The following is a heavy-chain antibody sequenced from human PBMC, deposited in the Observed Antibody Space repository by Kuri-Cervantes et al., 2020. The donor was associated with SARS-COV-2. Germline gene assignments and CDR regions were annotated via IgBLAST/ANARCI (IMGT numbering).Heavy chain of an antibody. CDR2: ISSSSSYI. CDR1: GFTFSSYS. J-gene: IGHJ3*02. V-gene: IGHV3-21*04. D-gene: IGHD2-15*01. Sequence: GESLKISCAASGFTFSSYSMNWVRQAPGKGLEWVSSISSSSSYIYYADSVKGRFTISRDNSKNTLYLQMNSLRAEDTAVYYCAKDHGYCSGGSCYGDAFDIWGQGTMVTVSS. CDR3: AKDHGYCSGGSCYGDAFDI.